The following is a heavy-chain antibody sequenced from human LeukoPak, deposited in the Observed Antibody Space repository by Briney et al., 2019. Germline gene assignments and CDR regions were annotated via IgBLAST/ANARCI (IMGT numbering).Heavy chain of an antibody. D-gene: IGHD1-14*01. CDR3: ARGLTTLDY. CDR2: IYYSGST. CDR1: GGSISSYY. J-gene: IGHJ4*02. Sequence: SETLSLTCTVSGGSISSYYWSWIRQPPGKGLEWIGYIYYSGSTNYDPSLKSRVTISVDTSKNLFSLKLSSVTAADTAVYYCARGLTTLDYWGQGTLVTVSS. V-gene: IGHV4-59*01.